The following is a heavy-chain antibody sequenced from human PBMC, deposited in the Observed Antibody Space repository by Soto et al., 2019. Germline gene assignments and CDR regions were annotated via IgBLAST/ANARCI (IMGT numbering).Heavy chain of an antibody. CDR1: GGSISGYY. J-gene: IGHJ4*02. CDR3: ATESGSTYGYFDY. Sequence: KTSETLSLTCTISGGSISGYYWSWIRQPPGKGLEWIGYVSGSGSTGYNPSLKNRLAMSVDRSKNQFTLRLTSVTAADTAVYFCATESGSTYGYFDYWGQGXQVTVYS. CDR2: VSGSGST. V-gene: IGHV4-59*04. D-gene: IGHD5-18*01.